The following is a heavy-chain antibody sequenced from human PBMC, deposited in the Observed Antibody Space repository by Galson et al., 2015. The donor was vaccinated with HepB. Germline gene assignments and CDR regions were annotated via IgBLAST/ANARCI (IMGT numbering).Heavy chain of an antibody. CDR2: IKSKTDGGTT. D-gene: IGHD3-3*01. Sequence: SLRLSCAASGFTFSNAWMNWVRQAPGKGLEWVGRIKSKTDGGTTDYAAPVKGRFTISRDDSKNTLYLQMNSLKTEDTAVYYCTTDTYYDFWSGYYTDGFDYWGQGTLVTVSS. V-gene: IGHV3-15*07. J-gene: IGHJ4*02. CDR1: GFTFSNAW. CDR3: TTDTYYDFWSGYYTDGFDY.